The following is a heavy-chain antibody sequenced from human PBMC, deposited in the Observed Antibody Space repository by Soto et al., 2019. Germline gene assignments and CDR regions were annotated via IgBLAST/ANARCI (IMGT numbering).Heavy chain of an antibody. J-gene: IGHJ6*02. V-gene: IGHV3-21*01. D-gene: IGHD6-13*01. CDR2: ISSSSSYI. Sequence: GGSLRLSCAASGFTFSSYSMNWVRQAPGKGLEWVSSISSSSSYIYYADSVKGRFTISRDNAKNSLYLQMNSLRAEDTSVYSCARDDGYSSYGMDVWGQGTTVTVSS. CDR1: GFTFSSYS. CDR3: ARDDGYSSYGMDV.